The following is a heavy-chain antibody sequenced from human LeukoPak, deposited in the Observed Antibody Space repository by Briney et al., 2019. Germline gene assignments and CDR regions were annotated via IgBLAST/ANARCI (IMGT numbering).Heavy chain of an antibody. J-gene: IGHJ3*02. CDR3: ARDRYSTSLDAFDI. CDR1: GFTFSTYN. Sequence: PGGSLRLSCAASGFTFSTYNINWVRQAPGRGLEWVSSISPSSSCIYYADSVKGQFTISRDNAKNSLYLQMNSLRAEDTAVYYCARDRYSTSLDAFDIWGQGTMVTVSS. CDR2: ISPSSSCI. V-gene: IGHV3-21*01. D-gene: IGHD6-13*01.